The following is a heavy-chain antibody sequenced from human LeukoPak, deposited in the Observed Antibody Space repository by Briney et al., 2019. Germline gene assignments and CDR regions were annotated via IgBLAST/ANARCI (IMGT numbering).Heavy chain of an antibody. J-gene: IGHJ4*02. D-gene: IGHD3-22*01. CDR2: INHSGSA. Sequence: SETLSLTCAVYGGSFSGYYWSWIRQPPGKGLEWIAEINHSGSANYNPSLKSRVTISVDKSKNQFSLNLSSVTAADTAVYYCARAQRDSGHYELGYWGQGILVTVSS. V-gene: IGHV4-34*01. CDR3: ARAQRDSGHYELGY. CDR1: GGSFSGYY.